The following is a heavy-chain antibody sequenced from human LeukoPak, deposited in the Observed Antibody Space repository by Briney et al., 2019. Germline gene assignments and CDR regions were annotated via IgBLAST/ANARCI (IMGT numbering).Heavy chain of an antibody. CDR1: GYTFTSYG. Sequence: GASVKVSCKASGYTFTSYGISWVRQAPGQGLEWMGWISAYNGNTNYAQKLQGRVTMTTDTSTSTAYMELRSLRSDDTAVYYCARDTTRIGLVAATPPEVSFGYWGQGTLVTVSS. CDR2: ISAYNGNT. J-gene: IGHJ4*02. CDR3: ARDTTRIGLVAATPPEVSFGY. V-gene: IGHV1-18*01. D-gene: IGHD2-15*01.